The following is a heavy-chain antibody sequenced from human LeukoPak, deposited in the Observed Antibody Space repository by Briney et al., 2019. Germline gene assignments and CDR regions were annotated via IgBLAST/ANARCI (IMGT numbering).Heavy chain of an antibody. J-gene: IGHJ6*02. D-gene: IGHD5-24*01. Sequence: SGTLSLTCTVSGGSISSYYWSWIRQPPGKGLEWIGYIYYSGSTNYNPSLKSRVTISVDTSKNQFSLKLSSVTAADTAVYYCARHGYRDYYYYGMDVWGQGTTVTVSS. CDR3: ARHGYRDYYYYGMDV. V-gene: IGHV4-59*08. CDR1: GGSISSYY. CDR2: IYYSGST.